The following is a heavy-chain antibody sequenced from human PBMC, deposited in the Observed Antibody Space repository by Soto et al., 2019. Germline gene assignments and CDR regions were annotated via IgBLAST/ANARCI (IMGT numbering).Heavy chain of an antibody. CDR2: IYPGDSDT. J-gene: IGHJ4*02. V-gene: IGHV5-51*01. Sequence: EVQLVQSGAEVKKPGESLKISCKGSGYSFTSYWIGWVRQMPGKGLEWMGIIYPGDSDTRYSPSFQGQVTISADKSISTAYLQWSSLKASDTAMYYCASSSRGYGSGSYYQPFTWFDYWGQGTLVTVSS. D-gene: IGHD3-10*01. CDR3: ASSSRGYGSGSYYQPFTWFDY. CDR1: GYSFTSYW.